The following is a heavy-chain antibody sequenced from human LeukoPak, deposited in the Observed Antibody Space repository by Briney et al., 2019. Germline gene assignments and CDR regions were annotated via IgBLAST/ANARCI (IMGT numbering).Heavy chain of an antibody. CDR1: GYTFTSYY. CDR3: VRDFARYCSSSTCPGNWFDP. V-gene: IGHV1-46*01. J-gene: IGHJ5*02. CDR2: INPSGGST. Sequence: GASVKVSCKASGYTFTSYYMHWVRQAPGQGLEWMGIINPSGGSTSYAQKFQGRVTMTRDTSTSTVYMELSSLRSEDTAVYYCVRDFARYCSSSTCPGNWFDPWGQGTLVTVSS. D-gene: IGHD2-2*01.